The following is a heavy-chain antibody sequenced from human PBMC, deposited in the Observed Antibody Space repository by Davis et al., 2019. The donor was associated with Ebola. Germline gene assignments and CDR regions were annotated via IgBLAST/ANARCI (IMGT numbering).Heavy chain of an antibody. J-gene: IGHJ4*02. V-gene: IGHV3-9*01. CDR2: ISWSSGNI. D-gene: IGHD3-10*01. CDR1: GFSFEDYA. Sequence: SLKISCAASGFSFEDYAMHWVRQAPGKGLEWVSGISWSSGNIDYADSVKGRFTISRDNANNSLYLQMNSLRADDTALYYCAKDMGGSGSYSVWMGFDYWGQGILVTVSS. CDR3: AKDMGGSGSYSVWMGFDY.